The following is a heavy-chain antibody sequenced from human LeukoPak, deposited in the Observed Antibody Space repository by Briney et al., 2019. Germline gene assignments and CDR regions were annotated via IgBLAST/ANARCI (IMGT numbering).Heavy chain of an antibody. CDR3: ARDPSTGYSYGYLFDY. V-gene: IGHV3-7*01. CDR1: GFTFSSYW. D-gene: IGHD5-18*01. Sequence: GGSLRLSCAASGFTFSSYWMSWVRQAPGKGLEWVANIKQDGSEKYYVDSVEGRFTISRDNSKNTLYLQMNSLRAEDTAVYYCARDPSTGYSYGYLFDYWGQGTLVTVSS. CDR2: IKQDGSEK. J-gene: IGHJ4*02.